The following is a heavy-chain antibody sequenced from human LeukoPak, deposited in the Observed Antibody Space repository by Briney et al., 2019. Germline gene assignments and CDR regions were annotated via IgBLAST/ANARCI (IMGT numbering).Heavy chain of an antibody. V-gene: IGHV4-34*01. D-gene: IGHD6-19*01. Sequence: SETLSLTCAVYGESFSGYYWSWIRQPPGKGLEWIGEINHSGSTNYNPSLKSRVTISVDTSKNQFSLKLSSVTAADTAVYYCARVGPSGWYRGFDYWGQGTLVTVSS. CDR2: INHSGST. CDR3: ARVGPSGWYRGFDY. J-gene: IGHJ4*02. CDR1: GESFSGYY.